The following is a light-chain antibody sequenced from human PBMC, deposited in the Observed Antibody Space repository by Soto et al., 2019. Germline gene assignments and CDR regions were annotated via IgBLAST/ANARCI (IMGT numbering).Light chain of an antibody. J-gene: IGKJ5*01. Sequence: EIVMTQSPATLSVSPVERATLSCRASQSVSSNLAWYQQKPGQAPRLLIYGASTRATGTPARFSGSGSGTEFTLTISSLQSEDFAVYYCQQYNSWPLTFGQGTRLEIK. CDR2: GAS. CDR3: QQYNSWPLT. V-gene: IGKV3-15*01. CDR1: QSVSSN.